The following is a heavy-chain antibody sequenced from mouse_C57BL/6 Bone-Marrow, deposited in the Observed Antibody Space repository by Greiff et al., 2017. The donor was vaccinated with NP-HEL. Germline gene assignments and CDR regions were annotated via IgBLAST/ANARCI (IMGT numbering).Heavy chain of an antibody. Sequence: EVQVVESGGGLVKPGGSLKLSCAASGFTFSSYAMSWVRQTPEKRLEWVATISDGGSYTYYPDNVKGRFTISRDNDKNNLYLQMSHLKSEDTAMYYCARDEVLPFAYWGQGTLVTVSA. CDR3: ARDEVLPFAY. J-gene: IGHJ3*01. V-gene: IGHV5-4*01. CDR2: ISDGGSYT. D-gene: IGHD1-1*01. CDR1: GFTFSSYA.